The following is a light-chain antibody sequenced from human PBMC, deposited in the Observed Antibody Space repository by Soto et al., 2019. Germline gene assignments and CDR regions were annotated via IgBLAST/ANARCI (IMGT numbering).Light chain of an antibody. CDR2: GAS. J-gene: IGKJ1*01. CDR1: QSFSTN. V-gene: IGKV3-20*01. Sequence: EIVLTQSPGTLSLSPGERATLSCRASQSFSTNLDWYQQKPGQAPRLIISGASSRATGIPDRFSGSGSGTDLTLTLSRLEPEDFAVYYCKQYGSSPRTFGQGTKVEIK. CDR3: KQYGSSPRT.